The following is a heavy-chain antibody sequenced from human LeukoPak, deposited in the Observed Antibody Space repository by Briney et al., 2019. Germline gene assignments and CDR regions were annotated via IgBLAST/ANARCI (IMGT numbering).Heavy chain of an antibody. CDR3: ARNLFPDIVVVPAAHPYYCDY. J-gene: IGHJ4*02. CDR2: ISAYNGNT. D-gene: IGHD2-2*01. Sequence: ASVKVSCKASGYTFTSYGISWVRQAPGQGLEWMGWISAYNGNTNYAQKLQGRVTMTTDTSTSTAYMELRSLRSDDTAVYYCARNLFPDIVVVPAAHPYYCDYWGQGTLVTVSS. CDR1: GYTFTSYG. V-gene: IGHV1-18*01.